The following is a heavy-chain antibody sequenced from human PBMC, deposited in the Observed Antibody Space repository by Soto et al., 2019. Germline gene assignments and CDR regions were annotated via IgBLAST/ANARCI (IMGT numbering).Heavy chain of an antibody. J-gene: IGHJ4*02. Sequence: PGGSLRLSCAASGFTSSSYAMHWVRQARGKGLEWVAVISNEGSNKYYADSVKGRFIISRDNSKSTLYLQMNSLRAEDTAVYYCASEWRHDGLDYWGQGTLVTVSS. D-gene: IGHD5-18*01. V-gene: IGHV3-30-3*01. CDR3: ASEWRHDGLDY. CDR2: ISNEGSNK. CDR1: GFTSSSYA.